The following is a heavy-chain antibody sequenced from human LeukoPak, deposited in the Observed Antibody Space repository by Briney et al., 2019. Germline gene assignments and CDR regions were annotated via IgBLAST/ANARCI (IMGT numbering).Heavy chain of an antibody. Sequence: GGSLRLSCAASGFTFSSYAMSWIRQAPGKGLEWVSAISGSGGSTYYADSVKGRLTISRDNSKNTLYLQMNSLRAEDTAVYYCAKDRGPFIAAAGLKYYFDYWGQGTLVTVSS. CDR1: GFTFSSYA. CDR3: AKDRGPFIAAAGLKYYFDY. V-gene: IGHV3-23*01. J-gene: IGHJ4*02. CDR2: ISGSGGST. D-gene: IGHD6-13*01.